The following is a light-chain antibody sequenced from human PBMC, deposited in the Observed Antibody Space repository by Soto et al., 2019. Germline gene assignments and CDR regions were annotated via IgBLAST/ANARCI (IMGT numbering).Light chain of an antibody. J-gene: IGKJ2*01. V-gene: IGKV3-20*01. Sequence: EIVLTQSPGTLCLSPGERATLSCRASQSLTASYLAWYQQKPGQAPRLLISGTSNRATGISDRFSGSRSGTDVTLTITRREPEDVAMYYCYQYNNLPYTFGQGTKQDLK. CDR1: QSLTASY. CDR2: GTS. CDR3: YQYNNLPYT.